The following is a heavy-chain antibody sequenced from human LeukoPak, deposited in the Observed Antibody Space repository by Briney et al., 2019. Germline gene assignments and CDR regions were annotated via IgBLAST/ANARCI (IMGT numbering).Heavy chain of an antibody. D-gene: IGHD3-10*01. CDR1: GGSFSGYY. J-gene: IGHJ3*02. Sequence: SETLSLTCAVYGGSFSGYYWSWIRQPPGKGLEWIGEINHSGSTNYNPSLKSRVTISVDTSKNQFSLKLSSVTAADTAVYYCARDYYGSGSGAFDIWGQGTMVTVSS. CDR2: INHSGST. CDR3: ARDYYGSGSGAFDI. V-gene: IGHV4-34*01.